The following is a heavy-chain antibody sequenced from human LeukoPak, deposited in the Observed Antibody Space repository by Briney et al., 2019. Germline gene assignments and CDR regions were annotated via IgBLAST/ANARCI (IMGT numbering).Heavy chain of an antibody. D-gene: IGHD2-15*01. CDR1: GGSISSGSYY. CDR3: ARDHCSGGSCYRDYYYYYMDV. J-gene: IGHJ6*03. CDR2: IYTSRST. V-gene: IGHV4-61*02. Sequence: SETLSLTCTVSGGSISSGSYYWSWIRQPAGKGLEWIGRIYTSRSTNYNPSLKSRVTISVDTSKNQFSLKLSSVTAADTAVYYCARDHCSGGSCYRDYYYYYMDVWGKGTTVTVSS.